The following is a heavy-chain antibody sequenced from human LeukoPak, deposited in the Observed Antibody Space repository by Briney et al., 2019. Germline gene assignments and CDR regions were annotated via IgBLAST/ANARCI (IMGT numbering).Heavy chain of an antibody. J-gene: IGHJ4*02. CDR3: VRGMGVSTLYYFDY. Sequence: YPGGSLRLSCAASGLSVSSNYMSWVRQAPGKGLEWVSVIYSDGSTYYADSVKGRFTISRDNSKNTLYLQMNSLRVEDTAVYYCVRGMGVSTLYYFDYWGQGTLVTVSS. V-gene: IGHV3-66*02. D-gene: IGHD3-10*01. CDR1: GLSVSSNY. CDR2: IYSDGST.